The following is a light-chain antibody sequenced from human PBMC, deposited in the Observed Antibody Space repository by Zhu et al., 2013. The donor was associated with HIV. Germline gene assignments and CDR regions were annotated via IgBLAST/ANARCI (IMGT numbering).Light chain of an antibody. CDR2: AAS. V-gene: IGKV3D-15*01. Sequence: EVVLTQSPDTLSLSPGESATLSCRASQSVSTYLAWYQQKPGQAPRLLIYAASIRAPGIPARFSASGSGTEFTLTISSLQSEDFAVYYCQQYINWLATFGQGTKLEIK. J-gene: IGKJ2*01. CDR1: QSVSTY. CDR3: QQYINWLAT.